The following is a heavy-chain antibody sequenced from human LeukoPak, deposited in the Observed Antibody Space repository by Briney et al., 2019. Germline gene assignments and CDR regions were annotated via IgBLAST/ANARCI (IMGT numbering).Heavy chain of an antibody. D-gene: IGHD3-10*01. V-gene: IGHV3-30*18. CDR3: AKGTRMYSGSQEAD. CDR1: GITFSSYG. J-gene: IGHJ4*02. CDR2: ISYDGSNK. Sequence: GGSLRLSCAASGITFSSYGMHWVRQAPGKGLEWVAVISYDGSNKYYADSVKGRFTISRDNSKNTLYLQMNSLRAEDTAVYYCAKGTRMYSGSQEADWGQGTLVTVSS.